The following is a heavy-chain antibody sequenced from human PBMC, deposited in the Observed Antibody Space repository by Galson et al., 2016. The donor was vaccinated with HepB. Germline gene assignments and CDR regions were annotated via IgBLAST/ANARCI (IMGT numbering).Heavy chain of an antibody. CDR3: AREVYDFWSGYYHLGGMDV. J-gene: IGHJ6*02. D-gene: IGHD3-3*01. Sequence: SVKVSCKASGYTFTSYGISWVRQAPGQGLEWMGWISAYNGNTNYAQKLQGRVTMTTDTSTSTAYMELRRLRSDDTAVYYCAREVYDFWSGYYHLGGMDVWGQGTTVTVSS. V-gene: IGHV1-18*01. CDR2: ISAYNGNT. CDR1: GYTFTSYG.